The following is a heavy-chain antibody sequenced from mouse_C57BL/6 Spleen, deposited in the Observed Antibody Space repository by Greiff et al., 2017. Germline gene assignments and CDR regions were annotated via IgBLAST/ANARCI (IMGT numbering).Heavy chain of an antibody. CDR1: GYTFTSYW. CDR3: ARWGYYGSSFYYYAMDY. J-gene: IGHJ4*01. CDR2: INPSNGGT. D-gene: IGHD1-1*01. Sequence: VQLQQPGTELVKPGASVKLSCKASGYTFTSYWMHWVKQRPGQGLEWIGNINPSNGGTNYNEKFKSKATLTVDKSSSTAYMQLSSLTSEDSAVYYCARWGYYGSSFYYYAMDYWGQGTSVTVSS. V-gene: IGHV1-53*01.